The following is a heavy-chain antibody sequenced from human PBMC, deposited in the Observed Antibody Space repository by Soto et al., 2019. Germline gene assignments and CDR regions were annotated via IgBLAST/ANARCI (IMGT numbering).Heavy chain of an antibody. CDR2: IIPIFGTA. J-gene: IGHJ6*02. CDR3: ASTTYYDFWSGYGPQSYYYYGMDV. CDR1: GGTFSSYA. Sequence: ASVKVSCKASGGTFSSYAISWVRQAPGQGLEWMGGIIPIFGTANYAQKFQGGVTITADKSTSTAYMELSSLRSEDTAVYYCASTTYYDFWSGYGPQSYYYYGMDVWGQGTTVTVSS. V-gene: IGHV1-69*06. D-gene: IGHD3-3*01.